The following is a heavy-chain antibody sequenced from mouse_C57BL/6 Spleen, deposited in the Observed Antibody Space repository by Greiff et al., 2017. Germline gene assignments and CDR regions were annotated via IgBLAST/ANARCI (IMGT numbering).Heavy chain of an antibody. CDR1: GYTFTSYN. D-gene: IGHD1-1*01. CDR3: ARPYYYGNAMDY. J-gene: IGHJ4*01. CDR2: IYPGNGDT. V-gene: IGHV1-12*01. Sequence: QVQLQQSGAELVRPGASVKLSCKASGYTFTSYNMHWVKQTPRQGLEWIGDIYPGNGDTSYNQKFKGKATLSVDKSSSTAYMQLSSLTSEDSAFYFCARPYYYGNAMDYWGQGTSVTVSS.